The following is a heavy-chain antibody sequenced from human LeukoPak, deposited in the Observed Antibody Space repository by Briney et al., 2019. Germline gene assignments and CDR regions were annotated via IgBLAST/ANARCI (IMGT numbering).Heavy chain of an antibody. CDR2: ISSSSSTI. Sequence: PGGSLRLSXAASGFTFSSYSMNWVRQAPGKGLEWVSYISSSSSTIYYADSVKGRFTISRDNAKNSLYLQMNSLRAEDTAVYYCATVYYDFWSGYPHDAFDIWGQGTMVTVSS. V-gene: IGHV3-48*01. D-gene: IGHD3-3*01. CDR3: ATVYYDFWSGYPHDAFDI. CDR1: GFTFSSYS. J-gene: IGHJ3*02.